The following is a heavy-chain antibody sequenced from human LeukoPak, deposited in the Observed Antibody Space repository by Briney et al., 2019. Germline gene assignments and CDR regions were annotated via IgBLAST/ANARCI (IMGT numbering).Heavy chain of an antibody. CDR1: GYTFTSYG. D-gene: IGHD6-19*01. Sequence: ASVKVSCKASGYTFTSYGISWVRQAPGQGLEWMGWISAYNGNTNYAQKFQGRLTMTTDTSTSTAYMELRSLRSDDTAVYYCARDPIAVAGWYYYYMDFWGTGTSVTVSS. CDR2: ISAYNGNT. J-gene: IGHJ6*03. CDR3: ARDPIAVAGWYYYYMDF. V-gene: IGHV1-18*01.